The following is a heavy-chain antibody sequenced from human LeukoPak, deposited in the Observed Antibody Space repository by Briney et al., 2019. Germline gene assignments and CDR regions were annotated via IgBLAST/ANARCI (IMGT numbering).Heavy chain of an antibody. J-gene: IGHJ4*02. CDR3: YLEGVPVTGTSYY. CDR2: INPNNGGT. V-gene: IGHV1-2*06. CDR1: GHTFTDYY. D-gene: IGHD6-19*01. Sequence: ASMKVSCKASGHTFTDYYMHWVRQAPGQGLEWMGRINPNNGGTHYAQTIQGRVTMTRDTSLTTAYMELSRLRFDHTAVYYCYLEGVPVTGTSYYWGQGTLVTVSS.